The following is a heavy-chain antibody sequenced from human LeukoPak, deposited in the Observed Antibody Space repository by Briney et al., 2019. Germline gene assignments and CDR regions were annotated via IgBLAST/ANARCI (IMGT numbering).Heavy chain of an antibody. Sequence: SETLSLTCAVYGGSFSGYYWSWIRQPPGKGLEWIGEINHSGSTNYNPSLKSRVTISVDTSKNQFSLRLSSVTAADTAVYYCARDSSGYSYMDVWGKGSTVTISS. CDR2: INHSGST. CDR1: GGSFSGYY. J-gene: IGHJ6*03. V-gene: IGHV4-34*01. D-gene: IGHD3-22*01. CDR3: ARDSSGYSYMDV.